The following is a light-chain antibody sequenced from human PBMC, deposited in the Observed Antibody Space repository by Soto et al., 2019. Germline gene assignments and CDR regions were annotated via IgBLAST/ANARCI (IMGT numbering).Light chain of an antibody. Sequence: EKVMTQSPATLSVSPGERATLSCRASQSVSSNLAWYQQKPGQAPRLLIYDASTRATGIPARFSGSGSGTEFTLTISSLQSEDLAVYYCQQDDDWPETFGQGTKVEIK. CDR2: DAS. J-gene: IGKJ1*01. V-gene: IGKV3-15*01. CDR3: QQDDDWPET. CDR1: QSVSSN.